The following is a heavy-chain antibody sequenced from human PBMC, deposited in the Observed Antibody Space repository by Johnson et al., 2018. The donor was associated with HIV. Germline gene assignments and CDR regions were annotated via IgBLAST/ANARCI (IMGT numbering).Heavy chain of an antibody. J-gene: IGHJ3*02. Sequence: QVQLVESGGGVVQPGQSLRLSCAASGLTFSSYGMHWVRQAPGKGLEWVALISYDGSNKYYADSVKGRFTISRDKSKNTLYLQMNSLRAEDTAVYYCAKSNTVTTFGPPNDAFDIWGQGTMVTVSS. CDR1: GLTFSSYG. CDR2: ISYDGSNK. CDR3: AKSNTVTTFGPPNDAFDI. V-gene: IGHV3-30*18. D-gene: IGHD4-11*01.